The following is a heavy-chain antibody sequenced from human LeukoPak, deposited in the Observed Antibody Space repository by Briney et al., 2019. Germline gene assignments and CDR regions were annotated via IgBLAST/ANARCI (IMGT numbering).Heavy chain of an antibody. V-gene: IGHV3-74*01. CDR3: ARDGDAPMTDFDY. J-gene: IGHJ4*02. D-gene: IGHD2-21*02. CDR1: GFTFSSYW. CDR2: IKTDGSIT. Sequence: GGSLRLSCAASGFTFSSYWMCWVRQDPGKGLAWDSCIKTDGSITAYAGSVKGRFTISRDNAKNTLYLQMNSLRADDTAVYYCARDGDAPMTDFDYWGQGTLVTVSS.